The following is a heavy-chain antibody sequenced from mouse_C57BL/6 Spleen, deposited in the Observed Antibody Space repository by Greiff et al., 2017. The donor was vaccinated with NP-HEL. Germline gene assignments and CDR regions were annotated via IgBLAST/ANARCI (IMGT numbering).Heavy chain of an antibody. Sequence: VMLVESGAELARPGASVKLSCKASGYTFTSYGISWVKQRTGQGLEWIGEIYPRSGNTYYNEKFKGKATLTADKSSSTAYMELRSLTSEDSAVYFCARLGDYYGSSYFDYWGQGTTLTVSS. V-gene: IGHV1-81*01. J-gene: IGHJ2*01. CDR2: IYPRSGNT. CDR3: ARLGDYYGSSYFDY. CDR1: GYTFTSYG. D-gene: IGHD1-1*01.